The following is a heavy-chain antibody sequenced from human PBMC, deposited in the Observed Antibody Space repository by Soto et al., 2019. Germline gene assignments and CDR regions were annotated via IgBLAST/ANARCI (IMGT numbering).Heavy chain of an antibody. CDR3: VNDRPRITQQFNGVS. CDR2: ISAFTGFT. CDR1: GYTFSEHG. J-gene: IGHJ5*02. Sequence: QIQLVQSGPEVKKPGASVRVSCKASGYTFSEHGFSWVRQGPGQGLEWLGWISAFTGFTEFAPKSQRRLTLTTDTSTSTAYMELRSLRSADTAVYYCVNDRPRITQQFNGVSWGQGTLVIVSS. V-gene: IGHV1-18*01. D-gene: IGHD2-8*01.